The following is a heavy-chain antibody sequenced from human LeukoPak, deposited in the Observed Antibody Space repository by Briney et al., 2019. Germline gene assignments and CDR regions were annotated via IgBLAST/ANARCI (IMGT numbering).Heavy chain of an antibody. V-gene: IGHV3-30-3*01. D-gene: IGHD1-26*01. Sequence: PGGSLRLSCAASGFTFSSYAMHWVRQAPGKGLEWVAVISYDGSNKYYADSVKGRFTISRDNSKNTLYLQMNSLRAEDTAVYYCARGWELNDAFDIWGQGTMVTVSS. CDR3: ARGWELNDAFDI. CDR2: ISYDGSNK. CDR1: GFTFSSYA. J-gene: IGHJ3*02.